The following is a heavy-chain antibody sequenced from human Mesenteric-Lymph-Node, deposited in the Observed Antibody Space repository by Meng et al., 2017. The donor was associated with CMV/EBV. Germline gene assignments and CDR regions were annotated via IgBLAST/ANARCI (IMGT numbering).Heavy chain of an antibody. D-gene: IGHD6-13*01. J-gene: IGHJ4*02. CDR2: IYYSGST. CDR1: GGSISSYY. CDR3: ARGSIAAAGKPDY. Sequence: SETLSLTCTVSGGSISSYYWSWIRQPPGKGLEWIGYIYYSGSTNYNPSLKSRVTISVDTSKNQFSLKLSSVTAADTAVYYCARGSIAAAGKPDYWGQGTLVTVSS. V-gene: IGHV4-59*01.